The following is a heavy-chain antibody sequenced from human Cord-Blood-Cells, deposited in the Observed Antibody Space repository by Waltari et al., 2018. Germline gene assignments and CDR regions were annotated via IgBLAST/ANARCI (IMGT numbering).Heavy chain of an antibody. CDR3: TTDSLLANYFDS. CDR2: IKSKTDSGKT. CDR1: GFTFSNAW. Sequence: EVQLVESGGGLVKPGGSLRLSCAASGFTFSNAWMSWDRQAPGKGLEWVGRIKSKTDSGKTDYATPVKGRFSIARQDTKDTLYLEMSSLKTDDTAVYYCTTDSLLANYFDSWGQGTLVTVSS. V-gene: IGHV3-15*01. D-gene: IGHD1-26*01. J-gene: IGHJ4*02.